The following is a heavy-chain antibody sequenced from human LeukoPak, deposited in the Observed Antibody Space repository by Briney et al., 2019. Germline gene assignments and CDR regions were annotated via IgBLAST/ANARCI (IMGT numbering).Heavy chain of an antibody. Sequence: SETLSLTCTVSGGSISSSTYYWGWIRQPPGKGLEWIGNIYNSGNTYYSPSLKSRVTISVDPSKNQFSLKLTSVTAADTAVYYCARRGASSNWFDPWGQGTLVIVSS. D-gene: IGHD1-26*01. J-gene: IGHJ5*02. V-gene: IGHV4-39*01. CDR3: ARRGASSNWFDP. CDR1: GGSISSSTYY. CDR2: IYNSGNT.